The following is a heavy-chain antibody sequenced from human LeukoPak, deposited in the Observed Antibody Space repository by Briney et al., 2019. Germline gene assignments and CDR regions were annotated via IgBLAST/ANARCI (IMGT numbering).Heavy chain of an antibody. D-gene: IGHD1-26*01. CDR2: ISYDGSNK. V-gene: IGHV3-30*03. CDR3: AGVGAPGYFDY. Sequence: GGSLRLSCAASGLIFSSYGMDWVRQAPGKGLEWVAVISYDGSNKFYADSVKGRFTISRDNSKNTLYLQMNSLRAEDTAVYYCAGVGAPGYFDYWGQGTLVTVSS. J-gene: IGHJ4*02. CDR1: GLIFSSYG.